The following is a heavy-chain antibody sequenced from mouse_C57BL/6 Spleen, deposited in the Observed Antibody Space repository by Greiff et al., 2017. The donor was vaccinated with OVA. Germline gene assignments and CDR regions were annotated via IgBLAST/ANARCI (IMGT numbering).Heavy chain of an antibody. D-gene: IGHD2-12*01. V-gene: IGHV1-64*01. CDR1: GYTFTSYW. CDR2: IHPNSGST. J-gene: IGHJ2*01. CDR3: ARDRDLRGDY. Sequence: QVQLQQPGAELVKPGASVKLSCKASGYTFTSYWMHWVKQRPGQGLEWIGMIHPNSGSTNYNEKFKSKATLTLDKSSSTAYMQLSSLTSEDSAVYYCARDRDLRGDYWGQHTTLTGSS.